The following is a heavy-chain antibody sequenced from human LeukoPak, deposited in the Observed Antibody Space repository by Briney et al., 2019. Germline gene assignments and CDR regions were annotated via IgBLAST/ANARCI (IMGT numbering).Heavy chain of an antibody. CDR3: ASSYSNSWYDY. CDR1: FASISSGGYY. CDR2: IFDSCNI. J-gene: IGHJ4*02. D-gene: IGHD6-13*01. V-gene: IGHV4-31*03. Sequence: MSSETLSLTCTVSFASISSGGYYWTWIRQHPEKGLEWIGYIFDSCNIYYNPSLKSRLTISVDTSENQFSLKLTSVTAADTAIYYCASSYSNSWYDYWGQGILVTVSS.